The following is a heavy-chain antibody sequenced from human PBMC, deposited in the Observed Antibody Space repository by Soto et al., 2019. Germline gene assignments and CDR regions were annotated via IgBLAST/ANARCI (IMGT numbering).Heavy chain of an antibody. Sequence: EGQLVQSGGGLVQPGGSLRLSCTASGFAFDDSYMDWVRQVPGKGLEWIGRTRDKPNNYAAEYVASVKGRFTISRDASKDSMYLQMNTVKTEDTDVYYCARDTGGSYDYWGQGALVIVSS. CDR2: TRDKPNNYAA. D-gene: IGHD1-26*01. J-gene: IGHJ4*02. CDR1: GFAFDDSY. CDR3: ARDTGGSYDY. V-gene: IGHV3-72*01.